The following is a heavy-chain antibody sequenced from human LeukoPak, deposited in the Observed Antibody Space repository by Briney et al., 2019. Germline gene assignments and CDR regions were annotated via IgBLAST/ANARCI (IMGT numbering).Heavy chain of an antibody. CDR1: GFTFSTYA. D-gene: IGHD5-18*01. CDR2: ISGSGGST. Sequence: PGGSLRLSCAASGFTFSTYAMSWVRQAPGKGLEWISAISGSGGSTYYADSVKGRFTISRDNSKNTLYLQMNSLRAEDMAVYYCARAGAGRTAMEVDNWGQGALVTVSS. J-gene: IGHJ4*02. V-gene: IGHV3-23*01. CDR3: ARAGAGRTAMEVDN.